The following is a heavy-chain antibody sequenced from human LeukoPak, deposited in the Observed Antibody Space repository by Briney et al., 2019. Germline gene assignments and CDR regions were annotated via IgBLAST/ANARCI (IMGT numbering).Heavy chain of an antibody. J-gene: IGHJ3*02. V-gene: IGHV1-46*01. CDR1: GYILTSHY. CDR3: AREVDAFDI. Sequence: ASVKVSCRASGYILTSHYMHWVRQAPGQGLEWMGLIDPGGDNTNYAQKFQGRVTMTRDMSTNTVYMELNSLKSEDTPLYYCAREVDAFDIWGQGTLVTVSS. CDR2: IDPGGDNT.